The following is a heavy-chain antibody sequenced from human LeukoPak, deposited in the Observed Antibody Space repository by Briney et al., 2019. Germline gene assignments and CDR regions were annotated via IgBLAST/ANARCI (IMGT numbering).Heavy chain of an antibody. CDR2: IYSGGST. CDR3: ASSENYDYVWGP. D-gene: IGHD3-16*01. V-gene: IGHV3-66*01. CDR1: RFTHSSYS. Sequence: GGSLRLSCAACRFTHSSYSINGVRQARARGLEWVSVIYSGGSTYYADSVKGRFTISRDNSKNTLYLQMNSLRAEDTAVYYCASSENYDYVWGPWGQGTLVTVSS. J-gene: IGHJ5*02.